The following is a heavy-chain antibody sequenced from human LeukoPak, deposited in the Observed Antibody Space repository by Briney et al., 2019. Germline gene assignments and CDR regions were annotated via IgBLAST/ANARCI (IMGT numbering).Heavy chain of an antibody. Sequence: GGSLRLSCAASGFTFSDSAFHWVRQASGKGLEWVGRIRSKPNNYATAYTASVKGRFTISRDDSKNTAYLQMNSLNTEDTAMYYCTRHLIGATPFDYWGQGTLVPVSS. CDR3: TRHLIGATPFDY. D-gene: IGHD4/OR15-4a*01. V-gene: IGHV3-73*01. J-gene: IGHJ4*02. CDR1: GFTFSDSA. CDR2: IRSKPNNYAT.